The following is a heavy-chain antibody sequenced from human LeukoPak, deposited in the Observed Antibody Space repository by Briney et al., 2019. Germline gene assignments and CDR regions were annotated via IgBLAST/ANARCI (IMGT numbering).Heavy chain of an antibody. CDR2: IIPIFGTA. CDR1: GGTFSSYA. Sequence: GASVKVSCKASGGTFSSYAISWVRQAPGQGIEWMGGIIPIFGTANYAQKFQGRVTITADESTSTAYMELSSLRSEDTAVYYCARGRPDDAFDIWGQGTMVTVSS. J-gene: IGHJ3*02. V-gene: IGHV1-69*13. CDR3: ARGRPDDAFDI.